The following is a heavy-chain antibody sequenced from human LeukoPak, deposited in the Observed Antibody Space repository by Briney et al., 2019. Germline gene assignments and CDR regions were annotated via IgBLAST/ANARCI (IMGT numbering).Heavy chain of an antibody. CDR1: GFTLSSYD. CDR3: ARNSALDY. D-gene: IGHD2/OR15-2a*01. J-gene: IGHJ4*02. CDR2: MWSDGSNK. Sequence: GGSLRLSCAASGFTLSSYDMHWVRQAPGKGLEWVAVMWSDGSNKYHADSVKGRFSISRDNSKNTLYLQMNSLRAEDTAVYYCARNSALDYWGQGTLVTVSS. V-gene: IGHV3-33*01.